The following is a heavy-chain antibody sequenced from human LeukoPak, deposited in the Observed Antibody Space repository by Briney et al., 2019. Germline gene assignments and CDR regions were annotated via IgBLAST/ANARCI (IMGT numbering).Heavy chain of an antibody. CDR1: GFTFSSYA. J-gene: IGHJ4*02. CDR2: ITIGGGRT. Sequence: PGESLRLSCEVSGFTFSSYAMAWVRQAPGKGLEWVSSITIGGGRTYYADSVKGRFTISRDSGRKSVYLQMNSLTTDDTAFYFCAKELDTMFFDYWGQGALVTVSS. D-gene: IGHD3-10*02. V-gene: IGHV3-23*01. CDR3: AKELDTMFFDY.